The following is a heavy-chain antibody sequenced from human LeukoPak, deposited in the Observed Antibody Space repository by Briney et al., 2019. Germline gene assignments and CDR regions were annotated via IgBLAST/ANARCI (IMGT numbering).Heavy chain of an antibody. CDR1: GFTVSNNY. CDR2: IHSGGNK. V-gene: IGHV3-53*01. J-gene: IGHJ4*02. Sequence: GALRLSCAASGFTVSNNYMSWVRQPPGKGLEWVSIIHSGGNKYYADSVRGRFTISRDNSKNTLYLQMNSLRAEDTAVYYCARQITMVREIDCWGQGTLVTVSS. D-gene: IGHD3-10*01. CDR3: ARQITMVREIDC.